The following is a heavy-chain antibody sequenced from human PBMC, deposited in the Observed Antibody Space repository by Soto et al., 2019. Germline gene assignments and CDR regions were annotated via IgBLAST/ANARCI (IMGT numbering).Heavy chain of an antibody. Sequence: QVQLQESGPGLVKPSETLSLTCTVSGGSISSYYWSWIRQPPGKGLEWIGYIYYSGSTNYNPSLKSRVTRSVDTSKNQFSLKLSSVTAADTAVYYCARGASLYSYGYYYYYGMDVWGQGTTVTVSS. J-gene: IGHJ6*02. CDR1: GGSISSYY. V-gene: IGHV4-59*01. D-gene: IGHD5-18*01. CDR3: ARGASLYSYGYYYYYGMDV. CDR2: IYYSGST.